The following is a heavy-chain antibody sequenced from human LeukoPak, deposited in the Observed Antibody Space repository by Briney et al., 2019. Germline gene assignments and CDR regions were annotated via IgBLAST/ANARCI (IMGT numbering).Heavy chain of an antibody. CDR2: IYYSGTT. J-gene: IGHJ5*02. V-gene: IGHV4-59*12. CDR1: GGSMSSYY. Sequence: SEALSLTCTVSGGSMSSYYWNWIRQPPGKGLEWIGYIYYSGTTNYNPSLESRVTISVDRSKNQFSLKLSSVTAADTAVYYCARGAQYCSNGVCENWFDPWGQGTLVTVSS. CDR3: ARGAQYCSNGVCENWFDP. D-gene: IGHD2-8*01.